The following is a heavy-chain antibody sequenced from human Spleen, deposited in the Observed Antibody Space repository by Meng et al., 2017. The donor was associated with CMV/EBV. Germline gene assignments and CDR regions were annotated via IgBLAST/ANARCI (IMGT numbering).Heavy chain of an antibody. CDR1: GVTVSSNC. CDR3: AKDSSSYGVDF. Sequence: LSCAASGVTVSSNCITWVHKAPGKWLEWVSLLYSGGRIYYADSVKGRFTISRDNSENILYLQMNSLRPEDTAVYYCAKDSSSYGVDFWGQGTLVTVSS. J-gene: IGHJ4*02. V-gene: IGHV3-66*02. CDR2: LYSGGRI. D-gene: IGHD2/OR15-2a*01.